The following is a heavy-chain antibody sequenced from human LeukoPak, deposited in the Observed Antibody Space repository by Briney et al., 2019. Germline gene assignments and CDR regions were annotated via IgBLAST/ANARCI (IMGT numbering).Heavy chain of an antibody. J-gene: IGHJ4*02. CDR1: GFTFTAYA. CDR3: VTGGDFYYAH. Sequence: PGRPLSLSCVASGFTFTAYAMHWVRQAPGKGLEWVAVAPHEGGDNYYADSVKGRFTISRDNGKNSLYLQMNSLSTEDTAVYFCVTGGDFYYAHWGQGTLVTVSS. CDR2: APHEGGDN. V-gene: IGHV3-30*01. D-gene: IGHD2-21*01.